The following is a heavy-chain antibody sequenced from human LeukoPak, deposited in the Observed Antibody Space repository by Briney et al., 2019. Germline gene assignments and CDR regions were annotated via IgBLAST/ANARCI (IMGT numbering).Heavy chain of an antibody. V-gene: IGHV4-59*12. CDR2: IYYSGST. CDR3: ARDLDYDYVWGSYRFNDY. D-gene: IGHD3-16*02. J-gene: IGHJ4*02. Sequence: PSETLSLTCTVSGGSISSYYWSWIRQPPGKGLEWIGYIYYSGSTNYNPSLKSRVTISVDTSKNQFSLKLSSVTAADTAVYYCARDLDYDYVWGSYRFNDYWGQGTLVTVSS. CDR1: GGSISSYY.